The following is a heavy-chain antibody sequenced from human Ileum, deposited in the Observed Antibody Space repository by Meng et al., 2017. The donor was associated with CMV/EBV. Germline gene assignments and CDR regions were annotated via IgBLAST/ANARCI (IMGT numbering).Heavy chain of an antibody. Sequence: SVKVSCKASGGTFSSYAISWVRQAPGQGLEWMGGIIPIFGTANYAQKFQGRVTITTDESTSTAYMELSSLRSEDTAVYYCARTSSSSGRNYYYYGMDVWGQGNTVNGAS. V-gene: IGHV1-69*05. J-gene: IGHJ6*02. D-gene: IGHD6-6*01. CDR1: GGTFSSYA. CDR3: ARTSSSSGRNYYYYGMDV. CDR2: IIPIFGTA.